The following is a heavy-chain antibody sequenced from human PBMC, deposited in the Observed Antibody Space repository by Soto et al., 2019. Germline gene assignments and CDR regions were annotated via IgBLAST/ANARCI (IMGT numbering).Heavy chain of an antibody. Sequence: PGGSLRLSCAASGFTFSSYGMHWVRQAPGKGLEWVLVLSYDGSNIYYADSVKGRFTISRDNSKNTLYLQMNSLRAEDTAVYYFAKDGPHCSGGSCYPGTLFDYWGQGTLVTVSS. D-gene: IGHD2-15*01. CDR2: LSYDGSNI. CDR3: AKDGPHCSGGSCYPGTLFDY. CDR1: GFTFSSYG. V-gene: IGHV3-30*18. J-gene: IGHJ4*02.